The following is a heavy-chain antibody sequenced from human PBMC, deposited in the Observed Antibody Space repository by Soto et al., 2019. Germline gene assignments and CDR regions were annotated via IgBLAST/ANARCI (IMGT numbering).Heavy chain of an antibody. CDR1: GGSLSSYY. V-gene: IGHV4-59*01. D-gene: IGHD1-26*01. CDR2: INYSGRT. Sequence: LSLTCTVSGGSLSSYYWSWIRQPPGKGLEWIGYINYSGRTNYNPSLKSRVTISVDTSKNQFSLKVSSVTAADTAVYYCARAKSGSYPFDYWGQGTLVTVSS. CDR3: ARAKSGSYPFDY. J-gene: IGHJ4*02.